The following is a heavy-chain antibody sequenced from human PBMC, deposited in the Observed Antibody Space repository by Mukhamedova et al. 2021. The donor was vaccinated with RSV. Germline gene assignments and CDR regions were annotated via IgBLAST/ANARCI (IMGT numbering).Heavy chain of an antibody. J-gene: IGHJ4*02. V-gene: IGHV3-73*01. CDR3: TRPGLAAAFD. Sequence: TEYAASLKGRFTISRDDSKNTTHLQMNSLMTEDTAVYYCTRPGLAAAFDWGQGTLVTVSS. CDR2: T. D-gene: IGHD2-15*01.